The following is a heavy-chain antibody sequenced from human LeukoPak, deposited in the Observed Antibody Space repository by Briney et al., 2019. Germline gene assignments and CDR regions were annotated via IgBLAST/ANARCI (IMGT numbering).Heavy chain of an antibody. D-gene: IGHD6-19*01. V-gene: IGHV1-2*02. CDR3: ATGFIAVAGTGY. J-gene: IGHJ4*02. CDR1: GYTITGYY. Sequence: ASVKVSCKASGYTITGYYIHWVRQAPGQGLEWMGWINPNSGGTNYAQKFQGRVTMTRDTSISTAYMELSSLRSDDTAVYYCATGFIAVAGTGYWGQGTLVTVSS. CDR2: INPNSGGT.